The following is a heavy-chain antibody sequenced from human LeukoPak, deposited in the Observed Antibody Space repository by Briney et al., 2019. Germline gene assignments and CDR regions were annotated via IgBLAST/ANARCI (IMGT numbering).Heavy chain of an antibody. CDR3: AKGVGGYDYWSRFDP. J-gene: IGHJ5*02. CDR1: GFTYEAYA. Sequence: PGGSLRLSCAASGFTYEAYAMHWVRQAPGKGLEWVSLISGDGGSTYYADSVKGRFTISRDNSKNSLYLQMNSLRTEDTALYYCAKGVGGYDYWSRFDPWGQGTLVTVSS. CDR2: ISGDGGST. D-gene: IGHD3-3*01. V-gene: IGHV3-43*02.